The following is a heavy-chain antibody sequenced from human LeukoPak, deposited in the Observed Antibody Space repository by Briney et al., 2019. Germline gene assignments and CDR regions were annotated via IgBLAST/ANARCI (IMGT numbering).Heavy chain of an antibody. Sequence: GGSLRLSCVASGFTFSSSAMNWVRQAPGKGLEWVSASGTAGDTYFADSVKGRFTVSRDNSKNTLYLHKTSLRVDDTAVYYCAKKTPGNYGYDPWGQGTLVTVSP. CDR1: GFTFSSSA. CDR3: AKKTPGNYGYDP. J-gene: IGHJ5*02. D-gene: IGHD3-22*01. V-gene: IGHV3-23*01. CDR2: SGTAGDT.